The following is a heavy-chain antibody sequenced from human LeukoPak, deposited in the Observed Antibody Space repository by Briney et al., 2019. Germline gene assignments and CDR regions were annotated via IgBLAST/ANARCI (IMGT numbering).Heavy chain of an antibody. CDR2: INSNSGGT. CDR1: GYTFTGYY. CDR3: ARVRRPEYSSSSYYYYMDV. D-gene: IGHD6-6*01. J-gene: IGHJ6*03. V-gene: IGHV1-2*02. Sequence: ASVKLSCKASGYTFTGYYMHWVRQAPGQGLEWMGWINSNSGGTNYAQKFQGRVTITRDTSTTTAYMELNRLRSDDTAVYYCARVRRPEYSSSSYYYYMDVWGKGTTFTVSS.